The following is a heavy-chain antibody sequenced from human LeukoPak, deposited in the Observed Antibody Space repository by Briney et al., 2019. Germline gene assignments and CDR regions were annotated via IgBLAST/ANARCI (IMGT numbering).Heavy chain of an antibody. V-gene: IGHV4-38-2*02. J-gene: IGHJ4*02. CDR3: ARGTLRYFDKG. CDR2: MYHTGST. CDR1: GYSMSSGYY. Sequence: SETLSLACTVSGYSMSSGYYWGWIRQPPERGLEWIGSMYHTGSTYYNPSLKSRVTISVDTSKNQFYLKLSSVTAADTAVYYCARGTLRYFDKGWGQGTLVTVSS. D-gene: IGHD3-9*01.